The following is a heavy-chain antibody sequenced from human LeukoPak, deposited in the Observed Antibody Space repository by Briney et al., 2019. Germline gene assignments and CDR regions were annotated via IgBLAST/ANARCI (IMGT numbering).Heavy chain of an antibody. Sequence: SETLSLTCSVSGGSISADYWIWIRQPAGKGLEYIGRYYPNGNTNYNPSLQSRVTMSVDTSKNQFSLELKSVTAEDTAVYYCAKSGYNRFDYWGQGTLVTVSS. CDR3: AKSGYNRFDY. D-gene: IGHD5-24*01. V-gene: IGHV4-4*07. CDR1: GGSISADY. CDR2: YYPNGNT. J-gene: IGHJ4*02.